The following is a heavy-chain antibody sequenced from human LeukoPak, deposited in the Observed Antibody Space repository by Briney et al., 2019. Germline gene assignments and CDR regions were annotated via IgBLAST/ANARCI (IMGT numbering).Heavy chain of an antibody. CDR2: IWYDGSNK. D-gene: IGHD6-13*01. CDR3: ARDSRGRYSSSWYEPNYYYGMDV. V-gene: IGHV3-33*08. Sequence: GGSLRLSCAASGFTFSTYAMSWVRQAPGKGLEWVAVIWYDGSNKYYADSVKGRFTLSRDNSKNTLYLQMNSLRAEDTAVYYCARDSRGRYSSSWYEPNYYYGMDVWGQGTTVTVSS. J-gene: IGHJ6*02. CDR1: GFTFSTYA.